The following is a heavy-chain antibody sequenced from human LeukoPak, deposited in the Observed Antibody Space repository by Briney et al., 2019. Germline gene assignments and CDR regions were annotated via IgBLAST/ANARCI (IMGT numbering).Heavy chain of an antibody. J-gene: IGHJ4*02. D-gene: IGHD1-14*01. V-gene: IGHV1-2*02. Sequence: ASLRLSCKASGYTFTGHYMHWVRQAPGQGLEWMGWINPNSGGTGYAQQFQDRVSMTRDTSISTAYLELSRLRSDDTALYYCAKLWSEHSYYESWGEGTLVTVSS. CDR2: INPNSGGT. CDR1: GYTFTGHY. CDR3: AKLWSEHSYYES.